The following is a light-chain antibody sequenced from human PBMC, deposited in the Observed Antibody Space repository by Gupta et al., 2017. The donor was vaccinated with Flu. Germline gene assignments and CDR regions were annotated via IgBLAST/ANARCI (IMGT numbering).Light chain of an antibody. J-gene: IGKJ1*01. CDR2: LGS. V-gene: IGKV2-28*01. CDR1: QSLRHSNGYNS. CDR3: MQAIQILWT. Sequence: IVMTQSPLSPPVTPGETASISCRSSQSLRHSNGYNSLDWYRQKPGQSPQLLIYLGSNRASGVPDRFSGSGSGTDFTLKISRVDAEDVGVYYCMQAIQILWTFGQGTKVEIK.